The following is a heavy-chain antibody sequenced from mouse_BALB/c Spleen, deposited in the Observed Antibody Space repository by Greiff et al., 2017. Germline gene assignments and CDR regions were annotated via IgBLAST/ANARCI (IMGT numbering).Heavy chain of an antibody. CDR1: GFNIKDTY. D-gene: IGHD2-4*01. V-gene: IGHV14-3*02. J-gene: IGHJ4*01. Sequence: VHVKQSGAELVKPGASVKLSCTASGFNIKDTYMHWVKQRPEQGLEWIGRIDPANGNTKYDPKFQGKATITADTSSNTAYLQLSSLTSEDTAVYYCARNPLYYDYDGPAMDYWGQGTSVTVAS. CDR3: ARNPLYYDYDGPAMDY. CDR2: IDPANGNT.